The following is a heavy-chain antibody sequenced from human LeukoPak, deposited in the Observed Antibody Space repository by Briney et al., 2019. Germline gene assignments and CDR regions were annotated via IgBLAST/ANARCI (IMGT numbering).Heavy chain of an antibody. CDR3: ARGGGHDYGGNGSDY. D-gene: IGHD4-23*01. J-gene: IGHJ4*02. Sequence: SETLSLTCAVYGGSFSGYYWSWIRQPPGKGLEWIGEINHSGSTNYNPSLKSRVTISVDTSKNQFSLKLSSVTAADTAVYYCARGGGHDYGGNGSDYWGQGTPVTVSS. V-gene: IGHV4-34*01. CDR1: GGSFSGYY. CDR2: INHSGST.